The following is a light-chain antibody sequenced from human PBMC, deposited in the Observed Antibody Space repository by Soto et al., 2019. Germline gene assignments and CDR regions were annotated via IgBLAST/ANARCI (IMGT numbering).Light chain of an antibody. Sequence: DIQMTQSPSTLSASVGDGVTITCRASQRISTWLAWYQQKPGKAPKLLISDASSLETGVPSRFSGSRSGTEFTLTINSLQPDDFAVYYCQHFGSSLRTFGQGTKVDNK. V-gene: IGKV1-5*01. CDR1: QRISTW. J-gene: IGKJ1*01. CDR2: DAS. CDR3: QHFGSSLRT.